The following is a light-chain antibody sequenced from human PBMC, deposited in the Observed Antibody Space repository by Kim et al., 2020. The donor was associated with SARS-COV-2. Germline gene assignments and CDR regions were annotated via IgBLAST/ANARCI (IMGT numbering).Light chain of an antibody. CDR2: DAS. Sequence: DIQMTQSPSSLSASVGDRVTITCQASQDISNYLNWYQQKPGKAPKLLIYDASNLETGVPSRFSGGGSGTDFTFTISSLQPEDIATYYCQQYDNLPPLTFGQGTRLEIK. CDR3: QQYDNLPPLT. CDR1: QDISNY. V-gene: IGKV1-33*01. J-gene: IGKJ5*01.